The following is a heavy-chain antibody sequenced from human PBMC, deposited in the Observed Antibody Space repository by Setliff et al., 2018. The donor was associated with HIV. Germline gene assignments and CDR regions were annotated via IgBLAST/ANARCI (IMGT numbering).Heavy chain of an antibody. V-gene: IGHV3-49*04. CDR3: TPGDCSAGSCHAFDI. CDR1: GFTFGDYA. D-gene: IGHD2-15*01. Sequence: GGSLRLSCTASGFTFGDYAMTWVRQAPGKGLEWVGFIRSKAYGGTTEYAASVKGRFTVSRDDSKSIAYLQMNSLKTEDTAVYYCTPGDCSAGSCHAFDIWGQGTMVTVSS. J-gene: IGHJ3*02. CDR2: IRSKAYGGTT.